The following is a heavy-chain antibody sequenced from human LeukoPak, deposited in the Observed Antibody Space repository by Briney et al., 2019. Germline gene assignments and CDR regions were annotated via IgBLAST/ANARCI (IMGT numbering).Heavy chain of an antibody. CDR2: ISSNGGST. Sequence: GGSLRLSCAASGFTFSSYAMHWVRQAPGKGLEYVSAISSNGGSTYYANSVKGRFTISRDNAKNSLYLQMNSLRAEDTAVYYCARDPSNYYGSGSLFYWGQGTLVTVSS. V-gene: IGHV3-64*01. CDR3: ARDPSNYYGSGSLFY. D-gene: IGHD3-10*01. CDR1: GFTFSSYA. J-gene: IGHJ4*02.